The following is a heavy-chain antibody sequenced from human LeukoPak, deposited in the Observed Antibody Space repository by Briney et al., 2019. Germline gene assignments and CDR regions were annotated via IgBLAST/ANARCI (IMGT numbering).Heavy chain of an antibody. D-gene: IGHD1-7*01. J-gene: IGHJ6*02. CDR1: GYRFTDYW. CDR3: ARGAAGTTPDYYYFGLDV. Sequence: KVGESLKISCKGSGYRFTDYWIGWVRQMPGEGLEWMGIIYPGDSDTRYSPSFQGQVTISADKSINTAHLQWSSLKASDTAMYYCARGAAGTTPDYYYFGLDVWGQGTTVRVSS. V-gene: IGHV5-51*01. CDR2: IYPGDSDT.